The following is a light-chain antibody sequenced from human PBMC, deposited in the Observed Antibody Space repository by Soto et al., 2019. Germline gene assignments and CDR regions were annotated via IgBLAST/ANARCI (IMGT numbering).Light chain of an antibody. CDR3: QQYYSDPIT. CDR1: QSVLYSPDYNNF. J-gene: IGKJ5*01. Sequence: DIEMTQSPDSLAVSMGERASINCKSSQSVLYSPDYNNFLAWFQQKPGQPPKLLISWASTRESGVPDRFSGSGSGTDFTLTISSLQAEDVAVYYCQQYYSDPITFGQGTRLEIK. V-gene: IGKV4-1*01. CDR2: WAS.